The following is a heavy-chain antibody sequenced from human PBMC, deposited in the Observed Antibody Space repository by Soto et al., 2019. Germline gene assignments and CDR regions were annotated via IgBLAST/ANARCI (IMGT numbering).Heavy chain of an antibody. Sequence: QVQLVQSGAEVKKPGASVKVSCKASGYTFTSYDINWVRQATGQGLEWMGWMNPNSGNTGYAQKFQGRVALTRNASIGTAYMELCSLRSEDSAEYYCARWPDGYYYYGMDVWGQGTTVTVSS. J-gene: IGHJ6*02. V-gene: IGHV1-8*01. CDR2: MNPNSGNT. CDR3: ARWPDGYYYYGMDV. CDR1: GYTFTSYD.